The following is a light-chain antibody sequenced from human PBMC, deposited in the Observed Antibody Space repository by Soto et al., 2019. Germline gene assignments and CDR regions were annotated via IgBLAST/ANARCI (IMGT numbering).Light chain of an antibody. J-gene: IGLJ1*01. V-gene: IGLV1-40*01. Sequence: QSALTQPPSVSGAPGQRVTISCTGGSSNIGATYDVQWYQQLPGTAPKLLIYGNSNRPSGVPDRFSGSKSGTSASLAITGLQADDEADYYCQYYDRSLSSHYVFGTGNKVTVL. CDR3: QYYDRSLSSHYV. CDR2: GNS. CDR1: SSNIGATYD.